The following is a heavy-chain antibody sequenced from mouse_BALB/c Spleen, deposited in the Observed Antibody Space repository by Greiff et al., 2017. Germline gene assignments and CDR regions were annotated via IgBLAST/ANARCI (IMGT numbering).Heavy chain of an antibody. CDR1: GYNFTSYW. Sequence: QVQLKQPGAELVKPGTSVKLSCKASGYNFTSYWINWVKLRPGQGLEWIGDIYPGSGSTNYNEKFKSKATLTVDTSSSTAYMQLSSLASEDSALYYCARWTVAMDYWGQGASVTVSS. V-gene: IGHV1-55*01. CDR2: IYPGSGST. D-gene: IGHD1-1*01. CDR3: ARWTVAMDY. J-gene: IGHJ4*01.